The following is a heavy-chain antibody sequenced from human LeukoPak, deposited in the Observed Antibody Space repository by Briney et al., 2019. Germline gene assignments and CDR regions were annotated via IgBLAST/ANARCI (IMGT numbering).Heavy chain of an antibody. J-gene: IGHJ4*02. D-gene: IGHD6-13*01. CDR1: GYTFTGYY. Sequence: ASVKVSCKASGYTFTGYYMHWVRQAPGQGLEWMGWINPNSGGTNYAQKFQGRVTMTRDTSISTAYMELSRLRSDDTAVYYCARGSIAAAGTTSLFHYWGQGTLVTVSS. V-gene: IGHV1-2*02. CDR3: ARGSIAAAGTTSLFHY. CDR2: INPNSGGT.